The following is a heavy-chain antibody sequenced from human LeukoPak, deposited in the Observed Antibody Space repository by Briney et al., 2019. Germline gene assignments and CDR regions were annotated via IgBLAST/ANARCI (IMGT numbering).Heavy chain of an antibody. D-gene: IGHD5-12*01. CDR2: ISGSGGTT. Sequence: GRSLILSCATSGFTFSNYAVSWVRQAPGKGLEWVSSISGSGGTTYYADSVKGRFTISRDNSKNTLYLQMNSLRAEDTAVYYCAKDPYRASSGLVDYWGQGTLVTVSS. CDR1: GFTFSNYA. V-gene: IGHV3-23*01. J-gene: IGHJ4*02. CDR3: AKDPYRASSGLVDY.